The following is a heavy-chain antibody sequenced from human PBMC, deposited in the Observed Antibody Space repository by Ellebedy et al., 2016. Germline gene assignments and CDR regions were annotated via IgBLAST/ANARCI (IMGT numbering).Heavy chain of an antibody. Sequence: GVGWIRQPPGKALEWLAVIHWNDDKRYSPSLKSRLTITKDTSKNQVVLTMTNMDPVDTAVYYCARDPIAAAGPRGWYFDLWGRGTLVTVSS. J-gene: IGHJ2*01. CDR2: IHWNDDK. D-gene: IGHD6-13*01. CDR1: G. CDR3: ARDPIAAAGPRGWYFDL. V-gene: IGHV2-5*01.